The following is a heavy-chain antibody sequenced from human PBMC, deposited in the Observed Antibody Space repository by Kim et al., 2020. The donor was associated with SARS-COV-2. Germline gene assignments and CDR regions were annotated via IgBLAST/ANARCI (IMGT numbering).Heavy chain of an antibody. CDR2: T. CDR3: VREVHSNFDY. J-gene: IGHJ4*02. Sequence: TSYARVFQGRVTMTTDTSTSTVYMELSSLISEDTAVYYCVREVHSNFDYWGQGTLVTVSS. V-gene: IGHV1-46*01.